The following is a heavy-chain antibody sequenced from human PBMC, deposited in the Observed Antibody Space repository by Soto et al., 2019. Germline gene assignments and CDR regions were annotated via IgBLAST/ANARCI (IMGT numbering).Heavy chain of an antibody. V-gene: IGHV3-30-3*01. CDR2: ISYDGSNK. CDR3: ARDRFYGYGYYYYGMDV. D-gene: IGHD5-18*01. J-gene: IGHJ6*02. CDR1: GFTFSSYA. Sequence: SLRLSCAASGFTFSSYAMHWVRQAPGKGLEWVAVISYDGSNKYYADSVKGRFTISRDNSKNTLYLQMNSLRAEDTAVYYCARDRFYGYGYYYYGMDVWGQGTTVTVS.